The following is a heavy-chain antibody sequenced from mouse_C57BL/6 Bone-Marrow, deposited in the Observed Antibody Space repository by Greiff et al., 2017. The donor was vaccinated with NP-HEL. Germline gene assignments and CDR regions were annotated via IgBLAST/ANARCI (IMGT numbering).Heavy chain of an antibody. CDR2: IKNKANGYTI. J-gene: IGHJ4*01. Sequence: DVHLVESGGGLVQPGGSLSLSCAASGFTFPAYYLSWVRQPPGKALEWVGFIKNKANGYTIEYSASVKGRFTISRDNSQSILYLQMNALRAEDSATYYCARSIYYDYADDPFYAMDYWGQGTSVTVSS. V-gene: IGHV7-3*01. CDR3: ARSIYYDYADDPFYAMDY. CDR1: GFTFPAYY. D-gene: IGHD2-4*01.